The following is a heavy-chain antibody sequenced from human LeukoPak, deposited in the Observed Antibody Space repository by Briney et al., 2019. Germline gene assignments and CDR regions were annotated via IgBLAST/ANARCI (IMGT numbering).Heavy chain of an antibody. D-gene: IGHD6-25*01. V-gene: IGHV3-21*01. Sequence: GGSLRLSCAASGFTFSSYSMNWVRQAPGKGLEWVSSISGSSSYIYYADSVKGRFTISRDNAKNSLYLQMNSLRAEDTAVYYCARDLGRGYDFYYYAMDVWGKGTTVTVSS. J-gene: IGHJ6*04. CDR2: ISGSSSYI. CDR1: GFTFSSYS. CDR3: ARDLGRGYDFYYYAMDV.